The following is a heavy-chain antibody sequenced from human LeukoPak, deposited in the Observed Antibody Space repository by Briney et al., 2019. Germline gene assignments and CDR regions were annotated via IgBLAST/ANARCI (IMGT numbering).Heavy chain of an antibody. D-gene: IGHD3-22*01. J-gene: IGHJ6*03. Sequence: GGSLRLSCAASGFTFSSYAMSWVRQAPGKGLEWVSAISGSGGSTYYADSVKGRFTISRDNSKNTLYLQMNSLRAGDTAVYYCAKHPTLYDSSGYRYYYYYMDVWGKGTTVTVSS. CDR3: AKHPTLYDSSGYRYYYYYMDV. V-gene: IGHV3-23*01. CDR2: ISGSGGST. CDR1: GFTFSSYA.